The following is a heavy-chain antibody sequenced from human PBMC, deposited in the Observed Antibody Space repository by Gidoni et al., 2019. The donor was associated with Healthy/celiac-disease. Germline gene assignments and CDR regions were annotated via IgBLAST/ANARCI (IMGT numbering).Heavy chain of an antibody. J-gene: IGHJ4*02. CDR3: ARVGGQLVQDY. Sequence: QVQLQQWGAGLLKPSETLSLTCAVYGGSFSGYYWSWIRQPPGKGLEWIGEINHSGSTNYNPSLKSRVTISVDTSKNQFSLKLSSVTAADTAVYYCARVGGQLVQDYRGQGTLVTVSS. D-gene: IGHD6-6*01. CDR1: GGSFSGYY. V-gene: IGHV4-34*01. CDR2: INHSGST.